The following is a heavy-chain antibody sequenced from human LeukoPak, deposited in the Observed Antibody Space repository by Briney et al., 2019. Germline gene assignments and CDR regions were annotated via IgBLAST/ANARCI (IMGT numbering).Heavy chain of an antibody. D-gene: IGHD4-23*01. Sequence: ASVKVSCKASGYTFTSYAMHWVRQAPGQRLEWMGWINAGNGNSKYSQKFQGRVTITRDTSASTAYMELSSLRSDDTAVYYCARDERAQGGNLGYFDLWGRGTLVTVSS. CDR2: INAGNGNS. J-gene: IGHJ2*01. CDR3: ARDERAQGGNLGYFDL. V-gene: IGHV1-3*01. CDR1: GYTFTSYA.